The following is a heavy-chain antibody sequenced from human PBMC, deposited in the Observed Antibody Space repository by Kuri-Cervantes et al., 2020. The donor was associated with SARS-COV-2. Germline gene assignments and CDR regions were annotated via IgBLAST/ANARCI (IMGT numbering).Heavy chain of an antibody. V-gene: IGHV3-64*02. CDR2: ISSNGDST. J-gene: IGHJ4*02. D-gene: IGHD3-3*01. CDR3: ARVSRSGHLDH. CDR1: GFTFSSYS. Sequence: LSLTCAASGFTFSSYSMNWVRQAPGKGLEYVSAISSNGDSTYYADSVKGRFTMSRDNSKNTLYLQMGSLRAEDMAVYYCARVSRSGHLDHWGQGTLVTVSS.